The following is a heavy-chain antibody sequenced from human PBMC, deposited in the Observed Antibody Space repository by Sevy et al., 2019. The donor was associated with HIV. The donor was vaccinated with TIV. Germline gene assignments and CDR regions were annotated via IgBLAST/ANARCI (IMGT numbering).Heavy chain of an antibody. CDR2: MNPNSGNT. D-gene: IGHD2-2*01. CDR3: ARGHSDCSSTSCYGKSYYYGMDV. CDR1: GYTFTSYD. V-gene: IGHV1-8*01. J-gene: IGHJ6*02. Sequence: ASVKVSCKASGYTFTSYDINWVRQATGQGLEWMGWMNPNSGNTGYAQKFQGRVTMTRDTSISTAYMELSSLRSEDTAVYYWARGHSDCSSTSCYGKSYYYGMDVWGQGTTVTVSS.